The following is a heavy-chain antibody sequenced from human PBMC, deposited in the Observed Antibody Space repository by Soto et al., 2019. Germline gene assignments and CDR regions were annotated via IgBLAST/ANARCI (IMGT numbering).Heavy chain of an antibody. D-gene: IGHD5-12*01. V-gene: IGHV4-59*01. CDR1: GGSISSYY. CDR2: IYYSGST. J-gene: IGHJ4*02. CDR3: ARDRGGGYDSALDY. Sequence: SETLSLTCTVSGGSISSYYWSWIRQPPGKGLEWIGYIYYSGSTNYNPSLKSRVTISVDTSKNQFSLKLSSVTAADTAVYYCARDRGGGYDSALDYWGQGTLVTVSS.